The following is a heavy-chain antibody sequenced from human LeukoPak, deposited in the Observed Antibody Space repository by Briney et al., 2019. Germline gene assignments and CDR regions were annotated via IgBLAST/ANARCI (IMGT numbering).Heavy chain of an antibody. CDR2: ISDSGGGT. V-gene: IGHV3-23*01. D-gene: IGHD3-3*02. Sequence: PGGSLRLSCAASGFTFSSYVMNWVRQAPGQGLEWVSGISDSGGGTDYADSVKGRFTISRDNSKNTLYLQMNSLRAEDTAVYYCARDLRSFSIWGQGTLVTVSS. CDR3: ARDLRSFSI. J-gene: IGHJ4*02. CDR1: GFTFSSYV.